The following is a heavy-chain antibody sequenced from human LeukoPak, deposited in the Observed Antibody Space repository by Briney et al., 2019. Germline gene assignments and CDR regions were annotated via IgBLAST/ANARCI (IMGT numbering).Heavy chain of an antibody. J-gene: IGHJ6*03. Sequence: SVKVSCKASGGTFSSYAISWVRQAPGQGLEWMGGIIPIFGTASYAQKFQGRVTITADESTSTAYMELSSLRSEDTAVYYCARASGTEGGYYYYYYMDVWGKGTTVTVSS. CDR2: IIPIFGTA. V-gene: IGHV1-69*13. CDR1: GGTFSSYA. D-gene: IGHD1-26*01. CDR3: ARASGTEGGYYYYYYMDV.